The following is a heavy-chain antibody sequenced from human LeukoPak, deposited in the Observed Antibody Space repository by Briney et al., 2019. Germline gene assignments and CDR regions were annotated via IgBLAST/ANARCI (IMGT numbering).Heavy chain of an antibody. CDR1: GFTFSSYS. D-gene: IGHD5-24*01. CDR3: ARDVGGRWLQKKAFDI. V-gene: IGHV3-48*04. CDR2: ISSSSSTI. J-gene: IGHJ3*02. Sequence: GGSLRLSCAASGFTFSSYSMNWVRQAPGKGLEWVSYISSSSSTIYYADSVKGRFTISRDNAKNSLYLQMNSLRAEDTAVYYCARDVGGRWLQKKAFDIWGQGTMVTVSS.